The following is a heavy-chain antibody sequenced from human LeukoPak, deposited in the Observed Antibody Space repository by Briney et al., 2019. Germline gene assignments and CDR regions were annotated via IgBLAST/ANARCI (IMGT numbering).Heavy chain of an antibody. J-gene: IGHJ4*02. CDR3: ARERIAVAGGYYFDY. CDR1: GGSISSYY. CDR2: IYYSGST. Sequence: PSETLSLTCTVSGGSISSYYWSWIRQPPGKGLEWIGYIYYSGSTNYNPALTSRVTISVDTSKNQFSLKLSSVTAADTAVYYCARERIAVAGGYYFDYWGQGTLVTVSS. D-gene: IGHD6-19*01. V-gene: IGHV4-59*01.